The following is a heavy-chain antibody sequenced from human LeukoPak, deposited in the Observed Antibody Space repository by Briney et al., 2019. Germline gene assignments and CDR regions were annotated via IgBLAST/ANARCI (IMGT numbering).Heavy chain of an antibody. CDR1: GFTFSSYS. CDR2: ISSSSSYI. Sequence: NPGGSLRLSCAASGFTFSSYSMNWVRQAPGKGLEWVSSISSSSSYIYYADSVKGRFTISRDNDKNSLYLQMNSLRAEDTAVYYCARDFRSGGGVWGQGTLVTVSS. D-gene: IGHD5-12*01. J-gene: IGHJ4*02. CDR3: ARDFRSGGGV. V-gene: IGHV3-21*01.